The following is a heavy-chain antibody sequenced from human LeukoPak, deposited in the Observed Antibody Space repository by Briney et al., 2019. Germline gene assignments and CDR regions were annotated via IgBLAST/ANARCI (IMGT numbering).Heavy chain of an antibody. D-gene: IGHD3-16*01. CDR3: ARDQGMITSNAFDI. CDR2: VYTSGST. Sequence: SETLSLTCTVSGGSISSYYWSWIRQPAGKGLEWIGRVYTSGSTNYNPSLKSRVTVSVDTSKNQFSLKLTSVTAADTAVYYCARDQGMITSNAFDIWGQGTMVTVSS. J-gene: IGHJ3*02. CDR1: GGSISSYY. V-gene: IGHV4-4*07.